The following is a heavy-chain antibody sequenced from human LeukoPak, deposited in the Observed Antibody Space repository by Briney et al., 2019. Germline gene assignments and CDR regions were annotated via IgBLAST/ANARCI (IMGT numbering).Heavy chain of an antibody. Sequence: GGSLRLSCAASGFTFSSYGMHWVRQAPGKGLEWVAVIWYDGSNKHCADSVKGRFTISRDNSKNTLYLQMNSLRAEDTAVYYCAKVSLGYCSGTNCLETDYWGQGTLVTVSS. CDR2: IWYDGSNK. D-gene: IGHD2-2*01. CDR1: GFTFSSYG. V-gene: IGHV3-33*06. J-gene: IGHJ4*02. CDR3: AKVSLGYCSGTNCLETDY.